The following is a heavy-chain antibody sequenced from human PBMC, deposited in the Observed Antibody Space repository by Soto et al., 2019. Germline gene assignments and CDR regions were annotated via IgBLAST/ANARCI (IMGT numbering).Heavy chain of an antibody. Sequence: GWSLRLSCASSGLTFSSYSINLVRQATGKGLEWVSSISSSSSYIYYADSVKGRFTISRDNAKNSLYLQMNSLRAEDTAVYYGAREPFDFWRKGTLVTVSS. J-gene: IGHJ4*02. CDR3: AREPFDF. CDR2: ISSSSSYI. CDR1: GLTFSSYS. V-gene: IGHV3-21*04.